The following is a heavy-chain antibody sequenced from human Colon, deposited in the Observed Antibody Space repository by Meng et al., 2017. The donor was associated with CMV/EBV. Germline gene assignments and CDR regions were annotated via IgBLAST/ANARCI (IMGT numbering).Heavy chain of an antibody. CDR2: ISWNSVYI. V-gene: IGHV3-9*01. CDR3: AKLSGTETFFDF. CDR1: GFIFDDYT. Sequence: SLKISCASSGFIFDDYTMYWVRQAPGKGLEWASRISWNSVYIAYADSVKGRFTISRDNEKDSLYLHMNSLGPEDTAFYYCAKLSGTETFFDFWGQGTLVTVSS. J-gene: IGHJ4*02. D-gene: IGHD2/OR15-2a*01.